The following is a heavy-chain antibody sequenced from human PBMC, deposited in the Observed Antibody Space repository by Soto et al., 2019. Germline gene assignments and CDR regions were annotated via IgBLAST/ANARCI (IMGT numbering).Heavy chain of an antibody. V-gene: IGHV3-30*18. CDR3: AKPHYQLLYLFYDY. D-gene: IGHD2-2*02. CDR1: GFTFSSYG. J-gene: IGHJ4*02. Sequence: GGSLRLSCAASGFTFSSYGMHWVRQAPGKGLEWVAVISYDGSNKYYADSVKGRFTISRDNSKSTLYLQMNSLRAEDTAVCYCAKPHYQLLYLFYDYWGQGTLVTVSS. CDR2: ISYDGSNK.